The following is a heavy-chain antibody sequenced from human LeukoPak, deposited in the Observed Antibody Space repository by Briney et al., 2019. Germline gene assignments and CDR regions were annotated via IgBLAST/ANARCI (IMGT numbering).Heavy chain of an antibody. CDR2: IYPGDSET. Sequence: GASLKISCKASGSSFNSYWMGWVRQLPGKGLEWMGIIYPGDSETRYSPSVQGRVTISVDRSSTTTFLQWSSLEASDSGVYFCTRSYCSTGSCSRDYWGQGTLVTVSS. CDR3: TRSYCSTGSCSRDY. V-gene: IGHV5-51*01. CDR1: GSSFNSYW. D-gene: IGHD2-15*01. J-gene: IGHJ4*02.